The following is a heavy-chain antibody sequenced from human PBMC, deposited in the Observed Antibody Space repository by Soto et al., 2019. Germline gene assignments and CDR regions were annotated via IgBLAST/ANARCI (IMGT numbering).Heavy chain of an antibody. CDR3: ARFKQHPVVNWYFDL. CDR2: IIPIFGTA. D-gene: IGHD6-13*01. J-gene: IGHJ2*01. CDR1: GGTFSSYA. V-gene: IGHV1-69*01. Sequence: QVQLVQSGAEVKKPGSSVKVSCKASGGTFSSYAISWVRQAPGQGLEWMGGIIPIFGTANYAQKFQGRVTITADEATSTAYMELSSLRSEDTAVYYCARFKQHPVVNWYFDLWGRGTLVTVSS.